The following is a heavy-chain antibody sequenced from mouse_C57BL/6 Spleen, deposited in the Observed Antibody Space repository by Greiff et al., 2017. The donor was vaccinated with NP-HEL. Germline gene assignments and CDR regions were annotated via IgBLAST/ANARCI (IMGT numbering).Heavy chain of an antibody. Sequence: QVQLQQSGAELVKPGASVKMSCKASGYTFTSYWITWVKQRPGQGLEWIGDIYPGSGSTNYIEKFKSKATLTVDTSSSTAYMQLSSLTSEDSAVYYCARGRENDGYFFAYWGQGTLVTVSA. D-gene: IGHD2-3*01. CDR2: IYPGSGST. CDR1: GYTFTSYW. V-gene: IGHV1-55*01. CDR3: ARGRENDGYFFAY. J-gene: IGHJ3*01.